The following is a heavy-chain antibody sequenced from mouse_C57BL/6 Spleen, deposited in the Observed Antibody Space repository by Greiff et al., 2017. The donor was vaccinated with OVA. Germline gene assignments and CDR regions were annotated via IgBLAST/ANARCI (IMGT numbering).Heavy chain of an antibody. Sequence: QVHLKQPGAELVKPGASVKVSCKASGYTFTSYWMHWVKQRPGQGLEWIGRIHPSDSDTNYNQKFKGKATLTVDKSSSTAYMQLSSLTSEDSAVYYCATEGDYDGDYYFDYWGQGTTLTVSS. D-gene: IGHD2-4*01. CDR2: IHPSDSDT. V-gene: IGHV1-74*01. CDR3: ATEGDYDGDYYFDY. J-gene: IGHJ2*01. CDR1: GYTFTSYW.